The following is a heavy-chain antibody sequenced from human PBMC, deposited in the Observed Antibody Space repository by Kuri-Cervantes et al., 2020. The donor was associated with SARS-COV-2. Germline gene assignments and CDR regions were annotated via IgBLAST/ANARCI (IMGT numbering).Heavy chain of an antibody. Sequence: LSLTCAASGFTFSSYWMSWVRQAPGKGLEWVAFIRYDGSNKYYADSVKGRFTISRDNSKNTLYLQMNSLRAEDTAVYYCARASISGSYSHAFDIWGQGTMVTVSS. J-gene: IGHJ3*02. CDR1: GFTFSSYW. CDR3: ARASISGSYSHAFDI. V-gene: IGHV3-30*02. CDR2: IRYDGSNK. D-gene: IGHD1-26*01.